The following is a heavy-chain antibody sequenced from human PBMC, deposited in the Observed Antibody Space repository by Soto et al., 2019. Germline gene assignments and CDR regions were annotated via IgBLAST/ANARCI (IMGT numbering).Heavy chain of an antibody. Sequence: PGGSLRLSCAASGSTFSSYAMSWVRQAPGKGLEWVSSISGTGDSTFYADSVKGRFTISRDNSKNTLYLQMNSLRAEDTAVHYCAKRAGGSPGAFDIWGQGTMVTVSS. D-gene: IGHD6-19*01. CDR3: AKRAGGSPGAFDI. J-gene: IGHJ3*02. CDR2: ISGTGDST. CDR1: GSTFSSYA. V-gene: IGHV3-23*01.